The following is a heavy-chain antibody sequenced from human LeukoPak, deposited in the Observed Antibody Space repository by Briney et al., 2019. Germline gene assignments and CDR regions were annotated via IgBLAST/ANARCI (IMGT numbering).Heavy chain of an antibody. J-gene: IGHJ5*02. Sequence: ASVKVSCKASVYTFTRYYMHWVRQAPGQGLEWMGWINPNSGGTNYAQKFQGRVTMTRDTSLSTAYMELSRLRADDTAVYYCAREETARVTVGATTGFDPWGQGTLVTV. CDR2: INPNSGGT. D-gene: IGHD5-18*01. CDR1: VYTFTRYY. V-gene: IGHV1-2*02. CDR3: AREETARVTVGATTGFDP.